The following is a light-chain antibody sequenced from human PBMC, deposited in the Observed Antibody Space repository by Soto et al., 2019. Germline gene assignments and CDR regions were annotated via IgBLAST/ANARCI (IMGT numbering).Light chain of an antibody. CDR1: QSVSSSY. CDR3: HQYGSSPMYT. V-gene: IGKV3-20*01. J-gene: IGKJ2*01. CDR2: GAS. Sequence: EIVLTQSPGTLSLSPGERATLSCRASQSVSSSYLAWYQQKPGQAPRLLIYGASSRAAGLPDRFSGSGSGTDFTLPISRLEPEDFAVYYWHQYGSSPMYTFGQGTKLQIK.